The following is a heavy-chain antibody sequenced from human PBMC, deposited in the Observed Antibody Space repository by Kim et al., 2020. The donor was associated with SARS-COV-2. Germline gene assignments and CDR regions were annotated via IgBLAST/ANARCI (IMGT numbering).Heavy chain of an antibody. CDR3: ARDNRKGVVSRGYWYFDL. D-gene: IGHD2-2*01. J-gene: IGHJ2*01. V-gene: IGHV3-11*01. CDR1: GFTFSDYY. Sequence: GGSLRLSCAASGFTFSDYYMSWIRQAPGKGLEWVSYISSSGSTIYYADSVKGRFTISRDNAKNSLYLQMNSLRAEDTAVYYCARDNRKGVVSRGYWYFDLWGRGTLVTVSS. CDR2: ISSSGSTI.